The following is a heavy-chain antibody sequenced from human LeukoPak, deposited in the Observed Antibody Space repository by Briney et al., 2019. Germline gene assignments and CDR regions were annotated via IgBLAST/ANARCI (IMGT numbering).Heavy chain of an antibody. D-gene: IGHD1-26*01. CDR1: GGSISSYY. CDR3: VRGGIVGTTARIPLFDY. CDR2: IYYSGST. J-gene: IGHJ4*02. Sequence: SETLSLTCTVSGGSISSYYWSWVRQPPGKGLEWIGYIYYSGSTNYNPSLKSRVTMSVDASKNQFSLKLSSVTAADTAVYYCVRGGIVGTTARIPLFDYWGQGTLVTVSS. V-gene: IGHV4-59*01.